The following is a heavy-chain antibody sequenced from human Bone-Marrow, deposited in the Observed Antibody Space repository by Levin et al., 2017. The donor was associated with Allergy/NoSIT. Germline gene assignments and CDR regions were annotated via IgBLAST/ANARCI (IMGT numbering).Heavy chain of an antibody. J-gene: IGHJ6*02. CDR2: IYYSGST. CDR1: GGSISSYY. CDR3: ARHQGIVVYGMDV. Sequence: SQTLSLTCTVSGGSISSYYWSWIRQPPGKGLEWIGYIYYSGSTNYNPSLKSRVTISVDTSKNQFSLKLSSVTAADTAVYYCARHQGIVVYGMDVWGQGTTVTVSS. D-gene: IGHD2-2*01. V-gene: IGHV4-59*08.